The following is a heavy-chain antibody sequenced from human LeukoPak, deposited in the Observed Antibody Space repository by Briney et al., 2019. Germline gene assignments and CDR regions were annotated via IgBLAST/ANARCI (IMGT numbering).Heavy chain of an antibody. CDR2: INHSGST. Sequence: PSETLSLTCAVYGGSFSGYYWSWIRQPPGKGLVWIGEINHSGSTNYNPSLKSRVAISVDTSKNQFSLKLSSVTAADTAVYYCAGEIAVAGARYWGQGTLVTVSS. CDR1: GGSFSGYY. D-gene: IGHD6-19*01. J-gene: IGHJ4*02. CDR3: AGEIAVAGARY. V-gene: IGHV4-34*01.